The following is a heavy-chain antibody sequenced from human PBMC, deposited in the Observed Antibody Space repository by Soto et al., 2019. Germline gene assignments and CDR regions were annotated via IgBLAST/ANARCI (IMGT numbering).Heavy chain of an antibody. CDR1: GGSFSGYY. J-gene: IGHJ4*02. CDR3: ARGRGYCSGGSCYSGGHFDY. V-gene: IGHV4-34*01. Sequence: SETLSLTCAVYGGSFSGYYWSWIRQPPGKGLEWIGEINHSGSTNYNPSLKSRVTISVDTSKNQFSLKLSSVTAADTAVYYCARGRGYCSGGSCYSGGHFDYWGQGTLVTVSS. D-gene: IGHD2-15*01. CDR2: INHSGST.